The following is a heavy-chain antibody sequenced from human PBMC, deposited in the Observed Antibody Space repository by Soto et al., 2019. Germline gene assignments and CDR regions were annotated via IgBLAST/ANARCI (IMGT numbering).Heavy chain of an antibody. CDR3: ARHSNEYRKSLDY. Sequence: QLQLQESGPGLVKPSETLSLTCTVSGGSVSGYYWSWIRQPPGKGLEWIAYIYYSGSSNSNPSLKDRVSISVDTSKNQFSLKLSSVTAADTAVYYCARHSNEYRKSLDYWGQGTLVTVSS. J-gene: IGHJ4*02. V-gene: IGHV4-59*08. CDR2: IYYSGSS. CDR1: GGSVSGYY. D-gene: IGHD1-1*01.